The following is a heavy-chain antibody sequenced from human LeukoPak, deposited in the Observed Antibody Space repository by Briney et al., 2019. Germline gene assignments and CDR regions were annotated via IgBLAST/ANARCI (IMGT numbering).Heavy chain of an antibody. CDR1: GYTFSIYY. CDR3: ARGGDYGDYLEH. J-gene: IGHJ4*02. CDR2: INPSGDAT. Sequence: ASVKVSFKASGYTFSIYYMHWVRQAPGQGVEGMGIINPSGDATDYAQRFQGRVTITSDTSTNTLYMELSSLRSEDTAVYYCARGGDYGDYLEHWGQGTLVTVSS. V-gene: IGHV1-46*01. D-gene: IGHD4-17*01.